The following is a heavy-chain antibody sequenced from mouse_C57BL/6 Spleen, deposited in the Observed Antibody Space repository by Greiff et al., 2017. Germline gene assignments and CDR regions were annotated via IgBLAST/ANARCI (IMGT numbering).Heavy chain of an antibody. D-gene: IGHD1-1*01. J-gene: IGHJ1*03. V-gene: IGHV1-55*01. CDR3: ARAHYYGSSHWYCGV. CDR1: GYTFTSYW. CDR2: IYPGRGST. Sequence: VQLQQPGAELVKPGASVKMSCKASGYTFTSYWITWVKPRPGQGLEWVGDIYPGRGSTNYNEKFKSKATLPVDTSFSTAYMQLSSLTSEDSAVYYCARAHYYGSSHWYCGVWGTGATVTVSS.